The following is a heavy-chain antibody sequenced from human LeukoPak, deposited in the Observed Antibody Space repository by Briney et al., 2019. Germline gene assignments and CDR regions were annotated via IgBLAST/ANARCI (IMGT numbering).Heavy chain of an antibody. CDR1: GYTFTSYD. CDR2: MNPKSGNT. CDR3: ARGSTVEIVATSLKY. D-gene: IGHD5-12*01. J-gene: IGHJ4*02. V-gene: IGHV1-8*01. Sequence: GASVKVSCKASGYTFTSYDINWVRQATGQGLEWMGWMNPKSGNTGYAQKFQGRVTMTRSTSVSTAYMELSSLRSDDTAVYFCARGSTVEIVATSLKYWGQGTLVTVSS.